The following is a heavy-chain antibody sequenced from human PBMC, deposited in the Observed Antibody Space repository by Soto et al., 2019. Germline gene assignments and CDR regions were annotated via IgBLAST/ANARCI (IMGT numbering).Heavy chain of an antibody. Sequence: EVQVLESGGGLVQPGGSLRLSCAATGFTFSDFAMSWVRQAPGKGLEWVSRIYGGGNGPHYADSVKGRVTISRDNSKNTLYLQMNSVRADDTAGYYCAKMEGMDPWAYSFDYWGQGTLVTVSS. CDR2: IYGGGNGP. CDR3: AKMEGMDPWAYSFDY. CDR1: GFTFSDFA. D-gene: IGHD2-2*03. J-gene: IGHJ4*02. V-gene: IGHV3-23*01.